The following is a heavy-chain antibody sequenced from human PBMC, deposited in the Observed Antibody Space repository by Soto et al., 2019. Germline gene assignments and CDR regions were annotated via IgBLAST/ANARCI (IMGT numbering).Heavy chain of an antibody. D-gene: IGHD4-17*01. CDR3: ARDFHYAFDY. CDR1: WFTCSSYS. V-gene: IGHV3-48*01. CDR2: IVRGGDAM. J-gene: IGHJ4*02. Sequence: PGGSLRLSCTASWFTCSSYSMNWVRQAPGEGLEWISYIVRGGDAMFYADSVGGRFTISRDNVKNLLYLQMDSLRAEDTAVYYCARDFHYAFDYWGQGSLVTVSS.